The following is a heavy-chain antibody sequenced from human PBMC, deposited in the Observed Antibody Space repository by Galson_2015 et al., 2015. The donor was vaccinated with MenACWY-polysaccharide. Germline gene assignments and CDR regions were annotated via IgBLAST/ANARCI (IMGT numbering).Heavy chain of an antibody. V-gene: IGHV3-30*04. D-gene: IGHD2-2*01. J-gene: IGHJ6*03. Sequence: SLRLSCAVSGTSFRSYAMHWVRQAPGKGLEWVAVVSYDGNSQKYAEAVKGRFTISRDNSKKTVYLQMYSLRPEDTAIYSCARDGCSSTNCHDYYNYYMDVWGRGTTVIVSS. CDR2: VSYDGNSQ. CDR3: ARDGCSSTNCHDYYNYYMDV. CDR1: GTSFRSYA.